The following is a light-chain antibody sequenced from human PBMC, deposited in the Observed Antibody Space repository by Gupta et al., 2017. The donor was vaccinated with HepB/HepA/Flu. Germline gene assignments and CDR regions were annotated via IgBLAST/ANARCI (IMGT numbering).Light chain of an antibody. Sequence: QSALPQPASVSGSPGQSITISCTGTSSDVGSYNLVSWYQQHPGKAPKLMIYEVSKRPSGVSNRFSGSKSGNTASLTISGPQAEDEADYYCCSYAGSSTLVFGTGTKVTVL. V-gene: IGLV2-23*02. CDR3: CSYAGSSTLV. CDR1: SSDVGSYNL. CDR2: EVS. J-gene: IGLJ1*01.